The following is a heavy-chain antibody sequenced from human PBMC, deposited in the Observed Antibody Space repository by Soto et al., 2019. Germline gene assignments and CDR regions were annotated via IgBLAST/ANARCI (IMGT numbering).Heavy chain of an antibody. Sequence: GASVKVSCKASGGTFSSYAISWVRQAPGQGLEWMGGIIPIFGTANYAQKFQGRVTITADESTSTAYMELSSLRSEDTAVYYCARALIVVVTATPAPDHAFDIWGQGTMATVSS. J-gene: IGHJ3*02. D-gene: IGHD2-21*02. V-gene: IGHV1-69*13. CDR1: GGTFSSYA. CDR3: ARALIVVVTATPAPDHAFDI. CDR2: IIPIFGTA.